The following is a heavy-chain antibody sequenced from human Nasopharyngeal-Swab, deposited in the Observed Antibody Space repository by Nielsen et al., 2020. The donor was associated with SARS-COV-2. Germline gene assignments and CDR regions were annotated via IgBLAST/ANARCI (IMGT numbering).Heavy chain of an antibody. J-gene: IGHJ4*02. D-gene: IGHD2-21*02. V-gene: IGHV3-23*01. CDR1: GFTFSSYA. Sequence: GESLKISCAASGFTFSSYAMSWVRQAPGKGLEWVSAISGSGGSTYYADSVNGRFTISRDNSKNTLYLQMNSLRAEDTAVYYCVVVTATPGFDYWGQGTLVTVSS. CDR2: ISGSGGST. CDR3: VVVTATPGFDY.